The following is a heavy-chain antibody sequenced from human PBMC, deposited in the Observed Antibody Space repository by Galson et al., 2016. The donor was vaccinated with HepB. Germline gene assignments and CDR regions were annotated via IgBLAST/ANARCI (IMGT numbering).Heavy chain of an antibody. Sequence: PALVKPTQTLTLTCTFSGLSLSTGALSVSWIRQPPGKALEWLALVDRDDDKYYNTSLRPRITISNDTSKNQVVLTMTNMDPGDTATYCCARGKYYLDYWGQGTLVTVSS. CDR3: ARGKYYLDY. CDR1: GLSLSTGALS. CDR2: VDRDDDK. V-gene: IGHV2-70*01. J-gene: IGHJ4*02.